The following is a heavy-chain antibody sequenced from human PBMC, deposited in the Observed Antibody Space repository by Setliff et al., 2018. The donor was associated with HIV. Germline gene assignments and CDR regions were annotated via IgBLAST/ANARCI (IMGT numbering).Heavy chain of an antibody. Sequence: ASETLSLTCTVSGDSIGYYYWSWIRQPAGRGLEWMGRIHTSGSTNYNPSLTSRFTLSVDTSKNQFSLKLSSVTAADTAMYYCARDKEDDYGDYNWFDPWGQGTLVTVSS. CDR3: ARDKEDDYGDYNWFDP. D-gene: IGHD4-17*01. V-gene: IGHV4-4*07. CDR2: IHTSGST. J-gene: IGHJ5*02. CDR1: GDSIGYYY.